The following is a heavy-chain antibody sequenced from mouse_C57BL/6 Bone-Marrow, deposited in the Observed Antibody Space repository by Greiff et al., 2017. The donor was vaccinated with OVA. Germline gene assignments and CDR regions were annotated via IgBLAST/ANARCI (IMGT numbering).Heavy chain of an antibody. CDR1: GFTFSSYA. V-gene: IGHV5S21*01. CDR2: ISSGGDYI. J-gene: IGHJ4*01. Sequence: VQLKESGEGLVKPGGSLKLSCAASGFTFSSYAMSWVRQTPVKRLEWVAYISSGGDYIYYADTVKGRFTISRDNARNNLYLQMSSLKSEDTAIYYCTRRLDAMDYWGQGTSVTVSS. CDR3: TRRLDAMDY.